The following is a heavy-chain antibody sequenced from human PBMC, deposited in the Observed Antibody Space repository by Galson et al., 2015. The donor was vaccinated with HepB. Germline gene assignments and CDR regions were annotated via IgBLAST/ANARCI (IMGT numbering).Heavy chain of an antibody. J-gene: IGHJ3*02. V-gene: IGHV1-69*13. CDR3: ARSYTVTTRAFDI. D-gene: IGHD4-17*01. CDR1: GGTFSSYA. CDR2: IIPIFGTA. Sequence: VKVSCKASGGTFSSYAISWVRQAPGQGLEWMGGIIPIFGTANYAQKFQGRVTITADESTSTAYMELSSLRSEDTAVYYCARSYTVTTRAFDIWGQGTMVTVSS.